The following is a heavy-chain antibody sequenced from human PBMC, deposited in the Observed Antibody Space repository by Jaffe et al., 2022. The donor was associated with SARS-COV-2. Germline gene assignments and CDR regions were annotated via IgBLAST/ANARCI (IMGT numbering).Heavy chain of an antibody. CDR1: GFTFSSYA. D-gene: IGHD3-10*01. Sequence: EVQLVESGGGLVQPGGSLRLSCAASGFTFSSYAMSWVRQAPGKGLEWVSAISGSGGTTYYAESVKGRFTISRDNSKNTLDLQMNSLRAEDTALYFCAKTVVTHIYASGSPIDYWGQGTLVTVSS. CDR3: AKTVVTHIYASGSPIDY. V-gene: IGHV3-23*04. CDR2: ISGSGGTT. J-gene: IGHJ4*02.